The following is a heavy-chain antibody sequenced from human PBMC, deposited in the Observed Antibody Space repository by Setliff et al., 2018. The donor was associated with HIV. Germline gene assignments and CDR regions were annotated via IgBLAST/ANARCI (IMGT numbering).Heavy chain of an antibody. CDR2: ILPISGTA. CDR3: ARDFGGYCSSMSCPGLFDP. Sequence: SVKVSCKGSGGTFSSYGMSWVRQAPGQGLEWMGGILPISGTANYAQKFQGRVTITTHESTSTAYMELSSLRSEDTAVYYCARDFGGYCSSMSCPGLFDPWGQGTLVTVSS. D-gene: IGHD2-2*01. CDR1: GGTFSSYG. V-gene: IGHV1-69*05. J-gene: IGHJ5*02.